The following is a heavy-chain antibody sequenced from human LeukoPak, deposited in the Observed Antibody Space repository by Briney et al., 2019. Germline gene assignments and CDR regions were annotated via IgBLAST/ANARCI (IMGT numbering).Heavy chain of an antibody. D-gene: IGHD6-6*01. Sequence: SETLSLTCTDSGGSISSSSYYWGWIRQPPGKGLEWIGSIYYSGSTYYNPSLKSRVTISVDTSKNQFSLKLSSVTAADTAVYYCARLGMGSSSQVDYWGQGTLVTVSS. V-gene: IGHV4-39*01. J-gene: IGHJ4*02. CDR3: ARLGMGSSSQVDY. CDR1: GGSISSSSYY. CDR2: IYYSGST.